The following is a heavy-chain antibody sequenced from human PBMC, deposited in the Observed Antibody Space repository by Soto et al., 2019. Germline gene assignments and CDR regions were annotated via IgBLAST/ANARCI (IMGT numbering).Heavy chain of an antibody. J-gene: IGHJ4*02. V-gene: IGHV4-30-2*05. CDR2: IYNGGST. D-gene: IGHD5-18*01. CDR3: ARAPVGVDTISYFDY. Sequence: SETLSLTCTVSGGSVSSGSYYWSWIRQPPGKGLEWIGYIYNGGSTYYRPSLESRMHMSLDATRNHYSLRLTSVTAADTAVYFCARAPVGVDTISYFDYWGQGKLVTVSS. CDR1: GGSVSSGSYY.